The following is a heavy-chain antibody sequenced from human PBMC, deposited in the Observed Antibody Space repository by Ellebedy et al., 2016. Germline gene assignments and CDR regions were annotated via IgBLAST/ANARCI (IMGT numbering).Heavy chain of an antibody. D-gene: IGHD3-3*02. CDR1: GGSISSYF. J-gene: IGHJ4*02. Sequence: SETLSLTCTISGGSISSYFWSWLRQPPGKGLEWIAFISYTGNTNYNPSLTSRVTISVDTSNNQFSLKLTSVTAADTAVYYCARGGDEALTDALDNWGQGTLVTVSS. V-gene: IGHV4-59*01. CDR3: ARGGDEALTDALDN. CDR2: ISYTGNT.